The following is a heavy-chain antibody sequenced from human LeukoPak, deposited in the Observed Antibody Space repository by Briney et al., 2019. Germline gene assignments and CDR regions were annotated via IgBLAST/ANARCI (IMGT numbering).Heavy chain of an antibody. V-gene: IGHV4-61*02. CDR1: GGSISSGSYY. CDR2: IYTSGST. Sequence: SQTLSLTCTVSGGSISSGSYYWSWIRQPAGKGLEWIGRIYTSGSTNYNPSLKSRVTISVDTSKNQFSLKLSSVTAADTAVYYCGRGRATGYMDVGGKGTRVTIPS. D-gene: IGHD3-10*01. CDR3: GRGRATGYMDV. J-gene: IGHJ6*03.